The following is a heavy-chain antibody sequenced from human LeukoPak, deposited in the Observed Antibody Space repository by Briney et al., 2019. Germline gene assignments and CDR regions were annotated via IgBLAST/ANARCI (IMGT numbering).Heavy chain of an antibody. Sequence: SETLSLTCTVSGGSVRSGSYYWSWIRQPPGKGLEWIGYIYYTGNTNYNPSLKSRVTISVDTSKNQFSLKLSSVTAADTAVYYCARAPLHTAMGSWYFDYWGQGTLVTVSS. CDR1: GGSVRSGSYY. CDR3: ARAPLHTAMGSWYFDY. D-gene: IGHD5-18*01. CDR2: IYYTGNT. V-gene: IGHV4-61*01. J-gene: IGHJ4*02.